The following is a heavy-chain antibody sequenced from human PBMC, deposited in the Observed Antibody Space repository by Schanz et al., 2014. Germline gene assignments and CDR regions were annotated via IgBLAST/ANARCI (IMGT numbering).Heavy chain of an antibody. J-gene: IGHJ4*02. CDR2: IGGSGDST. CDR3: AKHVRSLTGNDY. V-gene: IGHV3-23*04. Sequence: VQLVESGGGLVQPGGSLRLSCAASGFTFSNHALSWVCQAPGKGLEWVSGIGGSGDSTHYADSVKGRFIISRDNSKNTLYLQVNSLRAEDTTVYYCAKHVRSLTGNDYWGQGTLVTVSS. D-gene: IGHD3-9*01. CDR1: GFTFSNHA.